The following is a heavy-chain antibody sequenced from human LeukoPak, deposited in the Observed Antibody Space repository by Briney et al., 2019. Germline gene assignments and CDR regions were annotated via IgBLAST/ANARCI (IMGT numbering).Heavy chain of an antibody. J-gene: IGHJ4*02. CDR1: GFTVNNNY. Sequence: PGGSLRLSCAASGFTVNNNYMSWVRQAPGKGLEWVSLIYSGGTTYYADSVKGRFTISRDNSKNTLYLQMNSLRAEDTAVYYCARGKLLWFGESQYYFDYWGQGTLVTVSS. V-gene: IGHV3-53*01. CDR2: IYSGGTT. CDR3: ARGKLLWFGESQYYFDY. D-gene: IGHD3-10*01.